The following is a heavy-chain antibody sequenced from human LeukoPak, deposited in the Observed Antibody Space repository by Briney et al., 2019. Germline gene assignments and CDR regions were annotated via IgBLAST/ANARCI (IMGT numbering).Heavy chain of an antibody. Sequence: GGSLRLSCAASGFTFSSFWMHWVRQAPGKGLVWVSFINTDGSSTTYADSVEGRFTVSRDNAKNTLYLQMSGLRAEDTAVYYCAREWKKTGAFDYWGQGTLVTVSS. D-gene: IGHD1-1*01. CDR1: GFTFSSFW. CDR3: AREWKKTGAFDY. CDR2: INTDGSST. V-gene: IGHV3-74*01. J-gene: IGHJ4*02.